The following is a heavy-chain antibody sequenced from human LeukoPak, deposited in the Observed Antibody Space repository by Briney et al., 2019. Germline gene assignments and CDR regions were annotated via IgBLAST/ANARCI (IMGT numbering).Heavy chain of an antibody. V-gene: IGHV4-59*04. CDR3: ARGTFPAFDI. D-gene: IGHD1-26*01. Sequence: PSETLSLTCTVSGGSLSSYYWSWLRQPPGKGLEWIGFIYYSGITDYNPSLRSRVTISVDTSKNQFSLKLSSVTAADTAVYYCARGTFPAFDIWGQGTMVTVSS. CDR2: IYYSGIT. J-gene: IGHJ3*02. CDR1: GGSLSSYY.